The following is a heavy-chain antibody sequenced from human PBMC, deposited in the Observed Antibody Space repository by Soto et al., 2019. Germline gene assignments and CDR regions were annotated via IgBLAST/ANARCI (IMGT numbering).Heavy chain of an antibody. V-gene: IGHV4-39*01. J-gene: IGHJ5*02. CDR3: ARHGLLWFGEQNWFDP. Sequence: PSETLSLTCTVSGGSISSSSYYWGWIRQPPGKGLEWIGSIYYSGSTYYNPSLKSRVTISVDTSKNQFSLKLSSVTAADTAVYYCARHGLLWFGEQNWFDPWGQGTLVTVSS. D-gene: IGHD3-10*01. CDR1: GGSISSSSYY. CDR2: IYYSGST.